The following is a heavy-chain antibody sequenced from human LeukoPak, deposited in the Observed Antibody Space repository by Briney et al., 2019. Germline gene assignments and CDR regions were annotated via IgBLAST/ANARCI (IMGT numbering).Heavy chain of an antibody. CDR2: IYSGGST. CDR1: GFTFSSNY. D-gene: IGHD3-10*01. CDR3: ARVAIDGSGSYGDYYFDY. V-gene: IGHV3-53*04. J-gene: IGHJ4*02. Sequence: GGSLRLSCAASGFTFSSNYMSWVRQAPGKGLEGVSVIYSGGSTYYSDSVKGRFTISRHNSKNTLYLQMNSLRAEDTAVYYCARVAIDGSGSYGDYYFDYWGQGTLVTVSS.